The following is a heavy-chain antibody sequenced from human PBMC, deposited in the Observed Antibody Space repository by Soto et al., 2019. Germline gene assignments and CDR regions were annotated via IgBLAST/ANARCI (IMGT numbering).Heavy chain of an antibody. CDR3: AVTPQFVATEGY. V-gene: IGHV3-21*01. CDR1: GFTFSSYS. Sequence: GGSLRLSCAASGFTFSSYSMNWVRQAPGKGLEWVSSITSSSSYIYYADSVKGRFTISRDNAKNSLYLQMNSLRAEDTAVYYCAVTPQFVATEGYWGQGTLVTVSS. CDR2: ITSSSSYI. D-gene: IGHD5-12*01. J-gene: IGHJ4*02.